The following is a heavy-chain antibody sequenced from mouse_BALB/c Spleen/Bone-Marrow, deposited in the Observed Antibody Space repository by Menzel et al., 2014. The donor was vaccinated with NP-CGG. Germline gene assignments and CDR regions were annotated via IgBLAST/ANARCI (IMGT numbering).Heavy chain of an antibody. CDR2: ISGGGSYT. J-gene: IGHJ3*01. CDR3: ARHAYYDQTEVSFVY. D-gene: IGHD2-4*01. CDR1: GFTFNNYG. Sequence: EVHLVESGGGLVKSGGSLKLSCAASGFTFNNYGMSWVRQTPEKRLEGVATISGGGSYTFYPDSVKGRFTISRDNAKNDPYLQLSSLRSEDTALYYCARHAYYDQTEVSFVYWGQGTLVTVSA. V-gene: IGHV5-9-2*01.